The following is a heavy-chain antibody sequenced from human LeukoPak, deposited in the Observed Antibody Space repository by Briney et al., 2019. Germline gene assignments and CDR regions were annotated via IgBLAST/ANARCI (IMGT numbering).Heavy chain of an antibody. CDR3: ARDLGVMVRAFDI. Sequence: SETLSLTCSVSGGSISSYYWCWIRQPPGKRLEWIGYIYYSGSTSYNPSLKSRVTISVDTSKNQISLKLSSVTAADTAVYYCARDLGVMVRAFDIWGQGTMVTVSS. CDR1: GGSISSYY. CDR2: IYYSGST. J-gene: IGHJ3*02. V-gene: IGHV4-59*01. D-gene: IGHD5-18*01.